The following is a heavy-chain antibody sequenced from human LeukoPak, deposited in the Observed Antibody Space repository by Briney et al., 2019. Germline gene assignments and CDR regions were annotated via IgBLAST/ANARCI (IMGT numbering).Heavy chain of an antibody. J-gene: IGHJ5*02. CDR1: GYTFTSYD. CDR3: ARGYYDFWSGYGDNWFDP. V-gene: IGHV1-8*01. D-gene: IGHD3-3*01. Sequence: ASVKVSCKASGYTFTSYDINWVRQATGQGLEWMGWMNPNSGNTGYAQKFQGRVTMTRNTSISTACMELSSLRSEDTAVYYCARGYYDFWSGYGDNWFDPWGQGTLVTVSS. CDR2: MNPNSGNT.